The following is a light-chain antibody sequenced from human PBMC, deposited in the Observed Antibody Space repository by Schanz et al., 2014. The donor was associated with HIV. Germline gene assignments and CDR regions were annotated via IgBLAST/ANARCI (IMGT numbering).Light chain of an antibody. CDR2: TDN. V-gene: IGLV1-44*01. CDR3: QSFDSSLNGVV. J-gene: IGLJ3*02. CDR1: SSDIGSNT. Sequence: QSVLTQPPSASGTPGQRVTISCSGSSSDIGSNTVSWYPPLPGTAPQVLIYTDNQRPSGVPDRFSGSKSGNTASLTISGLQAEDEADYFCQSFDSSLNGVVFGGGTKLTVL.